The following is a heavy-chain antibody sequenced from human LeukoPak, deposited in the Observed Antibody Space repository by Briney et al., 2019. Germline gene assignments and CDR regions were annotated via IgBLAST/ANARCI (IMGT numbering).Heavy chain of an antibody. CDR2: IIPILGIA. J-gene: IGHJ4*02. CDR1: GGTFSSYT. CDR3: AREVYCSGGSCYNFDY. D-gene: IGHD2-15*01. Sequence: SVKVSCKASGGTFSSYTISWVRQAPGQGLEWMGRIIPILGIANYAQKFQGRGTITADKSTSTAYMDLSRLRSEDTAVYYCAREVYCSGGSCYNFDYWGQGTLVTVSS. V-gene: IGHV1-69*04.